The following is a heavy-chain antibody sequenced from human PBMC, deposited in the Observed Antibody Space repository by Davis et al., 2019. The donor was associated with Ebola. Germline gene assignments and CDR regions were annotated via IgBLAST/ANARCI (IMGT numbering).Heavy chain of an antibody. D-gene: IGHD6-19*01. Sequence: TLSLTCTVSGGSISSDYWSWIRQPPGKALEWLTLIYWDDDKRYRPSLKSRLTITKDTSKNQVVLTMTNMDPVDTGTYYCAHLTSAWYYYWGQGTLVTVSS. CDR1: GGSISSDYW. CDR3: AHLTSAWYYY. J-gene: IGHJ4*02. V-gene: IGHV2-5*08. CDR2: IYWDDDK.